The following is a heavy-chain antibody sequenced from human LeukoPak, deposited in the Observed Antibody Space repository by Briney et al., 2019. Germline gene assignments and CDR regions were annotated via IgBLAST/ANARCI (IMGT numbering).Heavy chain of an antibody. J-gene: IGHJ2*01. CDR3: ARNGAPVRTSWYFDP. V-gene: IGHV4-59*02. Sequence: KPSGTLCLTCAVSGGPVSSHYWSWIRQPPGEGPQWVGYIYSSGSSIFHPALRSRVTIALDMSRNQLYLNLKSVTAADTAIYYCARNGAPVRTSWYFDPWGRGTLVIVSS. CDR2: IYSSGSS. CDR1: GGPVSSHY. D-gene: IGHD1-14*01.